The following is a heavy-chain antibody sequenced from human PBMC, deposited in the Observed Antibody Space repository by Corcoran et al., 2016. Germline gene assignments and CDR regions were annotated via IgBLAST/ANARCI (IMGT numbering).Heavy chain of an antibody. V-gene: IGHV3-33*01. Sequence: QVQLVESGGGVVQPGRSLRLSCAASGFTFRNYGMHWVRQAPGQGLEWVTFIWYDGSNKYYVDSVEGRFTISRDNSKNTLSLQMNSLRAEDTAIYFCARDRDSSYYDLWGRGTLVTVSS. CDR3: ARDRDSSYYDL. CDR2: IWYDGSNK. CDR1: GFTFRNYG. D-gene: IGHD2-15*01. J-gene: IGHJ2*01.